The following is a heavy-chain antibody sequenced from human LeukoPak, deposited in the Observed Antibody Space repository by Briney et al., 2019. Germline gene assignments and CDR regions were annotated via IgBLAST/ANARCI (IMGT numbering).Heavy chain of an antibody. D-gene: IGHD3-10*01. CDR1: GYTFTSYD. CDR3: ARRRASVRGVILYYFDY. V-gene: IGHV1-8*01. J-gene: IGHJ4*02. Sequence: ASVKVSCKASGYTFTSYDINWVRQATGQGLEWMGWMNPNSGNTGCAQKFQGRVTMTRNTSISTAYMELSSLRSEDTAVYYCARRRASVRGVILYYFDYWGQGTLVTVSS. CDR2: MNPNSGNT.